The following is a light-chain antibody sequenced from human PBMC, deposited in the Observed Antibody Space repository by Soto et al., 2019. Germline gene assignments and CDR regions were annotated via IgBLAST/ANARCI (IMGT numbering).Light chain of an antibody. CDR2: GAS. V-gene: IGKV3-11*01. CDR3: QQRSDSWT. Sequence: EIVLTQSPATLSLSPGERATLSCRASQSVSSYLAWYQQKPGQAPRLLIYGASNRATGIPARFSGSGSGTDFTLTISNLEPEDSAVYYCQQRSDSWTFXQGTKVDIK. J-gene: IGKJ1*01. CDR1: QSVSSY.